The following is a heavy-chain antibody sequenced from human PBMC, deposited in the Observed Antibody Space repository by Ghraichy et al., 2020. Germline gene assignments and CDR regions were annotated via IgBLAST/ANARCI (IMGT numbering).Heavy chain of an antibody. V-gene: IGHV1-69*04. CDR3: ARDRELVGMDV. D-gene: IGHD3-10*01. J-gene: IGHJ6*02. CDR2: IIPIVGVA. Sequence: SVKVSCKASGGSFMNYAISWVRQGPGQGLEWMGRIIPIVGVANYAQKFQGRVTITADKSTSTAYMELTSLRFEDTAIFYCARDRELVGMDVWGQGTTVTVS. CDR1: GGSFMNYA.